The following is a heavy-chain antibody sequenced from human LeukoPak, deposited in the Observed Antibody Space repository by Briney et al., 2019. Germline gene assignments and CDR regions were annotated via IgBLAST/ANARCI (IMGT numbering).Heavy chain of an antibody. CDR1: GFTFSGSA. V-gene: IGHV3-73*01. D-gene: IGHD1-26*01. Sequence: GGSLRLSCAASGFTFSGSAMHWVRQASGKGLEWVGRIRSKANSYATAYAASVKGRFTISRDDSKNTAYLQMNSLKTEDTAVYYCVKAIRGSYAISDYWGQGILVTVSS. J-gene: IGHJ4*02. CDR3: VKAIRGSYAISDY. CDR2: IRSKANSYAT.